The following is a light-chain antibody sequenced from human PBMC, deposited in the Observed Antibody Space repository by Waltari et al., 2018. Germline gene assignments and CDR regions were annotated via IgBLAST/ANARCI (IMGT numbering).Light chain of an antibody. V-gene: IGKV3-15*01. CDR2: GAS. Sequence: IVMTQSPATLSVSPGERATLSCRASQSVSNNLAWYQLKPGQAPRLLSFGASTRSTGLPARVSGSGSGTEFTLTISSLQSEDFAVYYCQQYSEWPRTFGQGTKLEI. CDR3: QQYSEWPRT. CDR1: QSVSNN. J-gene: IGKJ2*01.